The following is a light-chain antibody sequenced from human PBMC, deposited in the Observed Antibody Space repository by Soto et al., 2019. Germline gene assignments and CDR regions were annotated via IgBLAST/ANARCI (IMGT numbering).Light chain of an antibody. CDR3: QQYVSLPIT. V-gene: IGKV3-20*01. CDR2: GAS. CDR1: QSIGSSY. Sequence: EIVLTQSPGTLSLSPEERATLSCRASQSIGSSYLAWYQQKPGQAPRLLIYGASTRATGIPDRFSGSGSGTDFTLTINRVAPEDFAVYYSQQYVSLPITFGQGTRLEIK. J-gene: IGKJ5*01.